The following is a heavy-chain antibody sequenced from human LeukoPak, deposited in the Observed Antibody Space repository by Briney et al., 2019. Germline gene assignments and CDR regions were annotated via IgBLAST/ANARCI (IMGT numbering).Heavy chain of an antibody. D-gene: IGHD5-12*01. CDR3: ARGGYSGYDVDAFDI. Sequence: ASVKVSCKASGYTFTSYGISWVRQAPGQGLEWMGWISAYNGNTNYAQKLRGRVTMTTDTSTSTAYMELRSLRSDDTAVYYCARGGYSGYDVDAFDIWGQGTMVTVSS. CDR1: GYTFTSYG. CDR2: ISAYNGNT. V-gene: IGHV1-18*01. J-gene: IGHJ3*02.